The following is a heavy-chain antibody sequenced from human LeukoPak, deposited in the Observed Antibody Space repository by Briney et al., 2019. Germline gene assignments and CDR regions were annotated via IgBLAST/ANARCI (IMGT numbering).Heavy chain of an antibody. Sequence: PGGSLRLSCAASGFTFSSYAMSWVRQAPGKGLEWVSAISGSGGSTYYADSVKGRFTISRDNSKNTLYLQMNSLRAEDTAVFYCAKDLPTTRIQQHLYGSYWGQGTLVTVSS. CDR3: AKDLPTTRIQQHLYGSY. CDR1: GFTFSSYA. D-gene: IGHD5-18*01. CDR2: ISGSGGST. J-gene: IGHJ4*02. V-gene: IGHV3-23*01.